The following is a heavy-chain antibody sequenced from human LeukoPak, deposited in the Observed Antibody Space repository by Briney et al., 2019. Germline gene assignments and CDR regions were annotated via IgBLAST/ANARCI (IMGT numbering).Heavy chain of an antibody. V-gene: IGHV1-8*01. J-gene: IGHJ6*02. CDR1: GYTFTSYD. CDR3: ARSYYYGSGSQTVYYYYGMDV. CDR2: MNPNSGNT. Sequence: ASVKVSCKASGYTFTSYDINWVRQATGQGLKWMGWMNPNSGNTGYAQKFQGRVTMTRNTSISTAYMELSSLRSEDTAVYYCARSYYYGSGSQTVYYYYGMDVWGQGTTVTVSS. D-gene: IGHD3-10*01.